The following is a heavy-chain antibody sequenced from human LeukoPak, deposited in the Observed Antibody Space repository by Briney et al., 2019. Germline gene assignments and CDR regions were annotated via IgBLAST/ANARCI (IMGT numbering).Heavy chain of an antibody. Sequence: GGSLRPSCAASGFTFSSYAVHWVRQAPGKGLEWVAVISYDGSNKYYSDSVKGRFTISRDNSKNTLYLQMNSLRAEDTAVYYCARDLRAPGRGGTYFFDYWGQGTLVTVSS. V-gene: IGHV3-30*04. J-gene: IGHJ4*02. CDR1: GFTFSSYA. CDR3: ARDLRAPGRGGTYFFDY. CDR2: ISYDGSNK. D-gene: IGHD1-26*01.